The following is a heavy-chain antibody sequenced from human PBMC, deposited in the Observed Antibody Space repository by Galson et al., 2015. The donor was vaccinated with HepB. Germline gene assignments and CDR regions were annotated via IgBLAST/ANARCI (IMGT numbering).Heavy chain of an antibody. V-gene: IGHV3-30*04. CDR2: ISYDGSNK. D-gene: IGHD3-3*01. CDR3: ARGAPTIFGVVDGYFDY. CDR1: GFTFDDYA. J-gene: IGHJ4*02. Sequence: SLRLSCAASGFTFDDYAMHWVRQAPGKGLEWVAVISYDGSNKYYADSVKGRFTISRDNSKNTLYLQMNSLRAEDTAVYYCARGAPTIFGVVDGYFDYWGQGTLVTVSS.